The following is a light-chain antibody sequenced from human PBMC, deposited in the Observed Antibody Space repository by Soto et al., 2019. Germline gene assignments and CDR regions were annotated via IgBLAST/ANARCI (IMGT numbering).Light chain of an antibody. J-gene: IGKJ1*01. Sequence: EIVLTQSPGTLSLSPGERATLSCRASQSVSSSYLAWYQQKPGQAPRLLIYGASSRATGIPDRFSGSGSGTDITLTISRLEPKDFAVYYCQQYGSSPWTFGQGTKVQIK. V-gene: IGKV3-20*01. CDR3: QQYGSSPWT. CDR2: GAS. CDR1: QSVSSSY.